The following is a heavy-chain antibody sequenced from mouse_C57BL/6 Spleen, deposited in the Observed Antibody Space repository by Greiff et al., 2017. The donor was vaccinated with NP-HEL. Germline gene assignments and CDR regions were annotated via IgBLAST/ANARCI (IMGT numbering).Heavy chain of an antibody. V-gene: IGHV1-80*01. Sequence: QVQLQQSGAELVKPGASVKISCKASGYAFSSYWMNWVKQRHGKGLEWIGQIYPGDGDTNYNGKFKGKATLTADKSSSTAYMQLSSLTSEDSAVYFCALPLLYYGYDVGFAYWGQGTLVTVSA. D-gene: IGHD2-2*01. CDR2: IYPGDGDT. CDR3: ALPLLYYGYDVGFAY. CDR1: GYAFSSYW. J-gene: IGHJ3*01.